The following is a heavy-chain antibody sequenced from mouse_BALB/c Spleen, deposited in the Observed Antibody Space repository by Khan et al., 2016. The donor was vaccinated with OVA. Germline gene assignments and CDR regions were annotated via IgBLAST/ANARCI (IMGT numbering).Heavy chain of an antibody. Sequence: EVQLVESGGDLVKPGGSLKVSCAASGFTFSSYGMSWVRQTPDKKLEWVATIISGGRYTYFPDSVKGRFTISRDTSKNTLYLQMSSLTSEDTAMYYCGRGYYANDYYAMDYWGQGTSVTVSS. CDR2: IISGGRYT. CDR1: GFTFSSYG. CDR3: GRGYYANDYYAMDY. D-gene: IGHD2-1*01. V-gene: IGHV5-6*01. J-gene: IGHJ4*01.